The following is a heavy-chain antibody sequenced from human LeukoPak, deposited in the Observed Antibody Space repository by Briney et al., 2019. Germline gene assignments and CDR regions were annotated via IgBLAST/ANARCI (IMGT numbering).Heavy chain of an antibody. J-gene: IGHJ3*02. CDR1: GFTFSSYG. V-gene: IGHV3-23*01. D-gene: IGHD3-10*01. CDR2: ISGSGGST. CDR3: AKLRLWFGDYDAFDI. Sequence: PGGSLRLSCAASGFTFSSYGMHWVRQAPGKGLEWVSAISGSGGSTYYADSVKGRFTISRDNSKNTLYLQMNSLRAEDTAVYYCAKLRLWFGDYDAFDIWGQGTMVTVSS.